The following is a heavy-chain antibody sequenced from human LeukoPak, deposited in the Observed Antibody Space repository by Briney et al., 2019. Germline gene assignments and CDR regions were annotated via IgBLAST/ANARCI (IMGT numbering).Heavy chain of an antibody. D-gene: IGHD2-2*01. CDR1: GDSISSSSYY. CDR3: ARGPDDFGPAATSKGLGFDP. J-gene: IGHJ5*02. CDR2: IDYSGIT. Sequence: PSETLSLTCTVSGDSISSSSYYWAWIRQPPGRGLEWIASIDYSGITYYKPSLRSRVTISVDTSKNQLSLNLTSVTAADTAIYYCARGPDDFGPAATSKGLGFDPWGQGTLVTVSS. V-gene: IGHV4-39*01.